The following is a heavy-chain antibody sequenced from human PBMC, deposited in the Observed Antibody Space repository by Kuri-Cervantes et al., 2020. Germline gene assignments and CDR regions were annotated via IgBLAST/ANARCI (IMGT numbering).Heavy chain of an antibody. J-gene: IGHJ2*01. Sequence: GESLKISCAVSGFTVSSNYMSWVRQAPGKGLEWVSVIYSGGSTDYADSVKGRFTISRDNSKNTLYVQMNSLRAEDTAVYYCARVLYGGDSFWYIDLWGRGTLVTVSS. CDR2: IYSGGST. CDR3: ARVLYGGDSFWYIDL. CDR1: GFTVSSNY. V-gene: IGHV3-53*01. D-gene: IGHD4-23*01.